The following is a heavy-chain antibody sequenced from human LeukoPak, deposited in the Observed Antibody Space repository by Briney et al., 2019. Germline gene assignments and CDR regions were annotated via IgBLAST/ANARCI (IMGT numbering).Heavy chain of an antibody. V-gene: IGHV1-8*02. CDR3: ARGHRGGDRSRRNYYYYMDV. D-gene: IGHD2-21*02. CDR2: INPNSGNT. Sequence: ASVKVSCKASGYTFTGYYMHWVRQAPGQGLEWMGWINPNSGNTGYAQKFQGRVTMTRNTSISTAYMELSSLRSEDTAVYYCARGHRGGDRSRRNYYYYMDVWGKGTTVTISS. J-gene: IGHJ6*03. CDR1: GYTFTGYY.